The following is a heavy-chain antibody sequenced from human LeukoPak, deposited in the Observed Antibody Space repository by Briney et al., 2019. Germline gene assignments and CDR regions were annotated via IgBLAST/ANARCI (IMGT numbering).Heavy chain of an antibody. Sequence: GGSLRLSCAASGFTFSSYAMHWVRQAPGKGLEWVAVISYDGSNKYYADSVKGRFTISRDNSKNTLYLQMNSLRAEDTAVYYCAIGRPYDSSGLTHPSYWGQGTLVTVSS. CDR3: AIGRPYDSSGLTHPSY. J-gene: IGHJ4*02. V-gene: IGHV3-30*04. CDR1: GFTFSSYA. CDR2: ISYDGSNK. D-gene: IGHD3-22*01.